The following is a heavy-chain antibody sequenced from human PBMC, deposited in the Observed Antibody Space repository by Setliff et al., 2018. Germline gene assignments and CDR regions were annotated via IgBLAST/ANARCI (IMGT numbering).Heavy chain of an antibody. CDR1: GGTFSSFG. J-gene: IGHJ6*03. CDR2: IIPSFGST. D-gene: IGHD2-15*01. Sequence: SVKVSCKASGGTFSSFGISWVRQAPGQGLEWMGGIIPSFGSTNFAQEFQGRVTITTDESTNTAYMELSSLSSEDTAVYYCAREKVVVVSTTSYYYYMDVWGKGTTVTVS. CDR3: AREKVVVVSTTSYYYYMDV. V-gene: IGHV1-69*05.